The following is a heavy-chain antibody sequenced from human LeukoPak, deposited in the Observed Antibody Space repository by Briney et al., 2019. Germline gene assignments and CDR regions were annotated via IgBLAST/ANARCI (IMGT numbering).Heavy chain of an antibody. CDR1: GGSISSYY. CDR3: ARADQWELLSAVFDI. Sequence: SETLSLTCTVSGGSISSYYWSWIRQPAGKGLEWIGRIYTSGSTNYNPSLKSRVTMSVDTSKNQFSLKLSSVTAADTAVYYCARADQWELLSAVFDIWGQGTMVTVSS. D-gene: IGHD1-26*01. CDR2: IYTSGST. V-gene: IGHV4-4*07. J-gene: IGHJ3*02.